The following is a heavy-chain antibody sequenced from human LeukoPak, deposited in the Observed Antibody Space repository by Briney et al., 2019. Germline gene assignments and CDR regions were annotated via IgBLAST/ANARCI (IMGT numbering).Heavy chain of an antibody. CDR1: GFAFDEHG. V-gene: IGHV3-20*04. D-gene: IGHD2-2*01. CDR3: ARAPITSPFYFDY. Sequence: GGSLRLSCTASGFAFDEHGMSWGRQVPGKGLEWGSGINWSGGSTGYADPLRGRFTISRDNAKNSLYLQMDSLRAEDTALYYCARAPITSPFYFDYWGQGTLVTVSS. CDR2: INWSGGST. J-gene: IGHJ4*02.